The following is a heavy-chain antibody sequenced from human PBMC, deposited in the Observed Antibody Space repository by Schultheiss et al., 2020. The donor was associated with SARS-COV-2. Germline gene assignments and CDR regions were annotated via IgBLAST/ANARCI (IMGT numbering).Heavy chain of an antibody. CDR1: GYTFTGYY. CDR2: INPNSGGT. V-gene: IGHV1-2*04. J-gene: IGHJ4*02. CDR3: ARGPTSGAHYDY. D-gene: IGHD6-19*01. Sequence: ASVKVSCKASGYTFTGYYMHWVRQAPGQGLEWMGWINPNSGGTNYAQKFQGWVTMTRDTSFSTAYMELSRLRSDDTAVYYCARGPTSGAHYDYWGQGTLVTVSS.